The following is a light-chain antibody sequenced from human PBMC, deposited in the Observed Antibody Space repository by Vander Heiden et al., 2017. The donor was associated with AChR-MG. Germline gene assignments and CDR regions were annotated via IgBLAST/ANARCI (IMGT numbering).Light chain of an antibody. Sequence: SSELTQPPSVSVSAGPTARIPCPGDVLGENYAEWYQQRPGQAPELVMDEDGERYPGIPERFSGSTSGNTATLTISGVLTEDEADFYCLSGDEDNVVFGGGTKLTVL. J-gene: IGLJ2*01. CDR1: VLGENY. V-gene: IGLV3-22*01. CDR3: LSGDEDNVV. CDR2: EDG.